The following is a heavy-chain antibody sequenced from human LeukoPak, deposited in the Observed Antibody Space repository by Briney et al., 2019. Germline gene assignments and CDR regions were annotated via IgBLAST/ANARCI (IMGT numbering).Heavy chain of an antibody. CDR1: GGTFSSYA. J-gene: IGHJ4*02. V-gene: IGHV1-69*13. CDR2: ITPIFGTA. Sequence: GASVKVSCKASGGTFSSYAISWVRQAPGQGLEWMGGITPIFGTANYAQKFQGRVTITADESTSTAYMELSSLRSEDTAVYYCANPPTVTTFDYWGQGTLVAVSS. CDR3: ANPPTVTTFDY. D-gene: IGHD4-11*01.